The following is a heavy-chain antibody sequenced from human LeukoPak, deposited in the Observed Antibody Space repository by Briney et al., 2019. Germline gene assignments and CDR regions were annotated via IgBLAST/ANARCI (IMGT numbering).Heavy chain of an antibody. CDR3: ASQRSYYGSGVYFDY. CDR1: GGSFSGYY. D-gene: IGHD3-10*01. V-gene: IGHV4-34*01. CDR2: IYHSGST. Sequence: PSETLSLTCAVYGGSFSGYYWSWIRQPPGKGLEWIGSIYHSGSTYYNPSLKSRVTISVDTSKNQFSLKLSSETAADTAVYYCASQRSYYGSGVYFDYWGQGTLVTVSS. J-gene: IGHJ4*01.